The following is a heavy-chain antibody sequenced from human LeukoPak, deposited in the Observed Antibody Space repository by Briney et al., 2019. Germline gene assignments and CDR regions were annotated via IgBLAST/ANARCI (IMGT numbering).Heavy chain of an antibody. CDR1: GGSISNYY. CDR2: VFYSGST. Sequence: SETLSLTCTVSGGSISNYYWSWIRQPPGKGLEWIGYVFYSGSTNYNPSLRSRVTISVDTSKNQFSLKLSSVTAADTAVYYCAREGEYYGSGSYYNGLPFDYWGQGTLVTVSS. CDR3: AREGEYYGSGSYYNGLPFDY. J-gene: IGHJ4*02. D-gene: IGHD3-10*01. V-gene: IGHV4-59*12.